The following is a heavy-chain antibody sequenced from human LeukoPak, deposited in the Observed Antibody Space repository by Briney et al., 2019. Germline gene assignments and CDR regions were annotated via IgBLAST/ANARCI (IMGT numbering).Heavy chain of an antibody. Sequence: GASVKVSCKASGYTFTGYYMHWVRQAPGQGLEWMGWINPNSGGTNYAQKFQGRVTTTRDTSISTAYMELSRLRSDDTAVYYCARVLDCSGGSCYSEDYWGQGTLVTVSS. D-gene: IGHD2-15*01. J-gene: IGHJ4*02. V-gene: IGHV1-2*02. CDR3: ARVLDCSGGSCYSEDY. CDR2: INPNSGGT. CDR1: GYTFTGYY.